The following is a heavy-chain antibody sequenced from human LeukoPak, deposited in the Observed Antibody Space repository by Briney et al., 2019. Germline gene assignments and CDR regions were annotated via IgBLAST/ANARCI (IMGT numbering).Heavy chain of an antibody. Sequence: PSETLSLTCSVSGXSISSDYWAWIRQPPGKGLDWIGYMFYTGSTNYNPSLKIRVTISLATSKKQFSLKLSSVTAADTAVYYCAGVSVVYGMDVWGRGATVTVSS. CDR3: AGVSVVYGMDV. CDR2: MFYTGST. V-gene: IGHV4-59*01. CDR1: GXSISSDY. J-gene: IGHJ6*02.